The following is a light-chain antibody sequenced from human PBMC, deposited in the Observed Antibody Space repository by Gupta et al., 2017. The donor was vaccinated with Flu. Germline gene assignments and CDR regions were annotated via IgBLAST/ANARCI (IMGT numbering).Light chain of an antibody. CDR2: GAS. Sequence: DIQMTQSPSSLSASVGDRVTITCRSSQNIHTYLNWYQQRRGNSPKLLIYGASSLQSGVPSRFSGSGSGTKFILTISSLQAGDFATYYCQQTHSMPPTFGQGTXLDIK. J-gene: IGKJ2*01. CDR1: QNIHTY. V-gene: IGKV1-39*01. CDR3: QQTHSMPPT.